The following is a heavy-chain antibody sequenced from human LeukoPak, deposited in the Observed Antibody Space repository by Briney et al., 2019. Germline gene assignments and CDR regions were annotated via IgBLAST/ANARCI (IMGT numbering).Heavy chain of an antibody. CDR3: ARVSIFGVVIPADF. D-gene: IGHD3-3*02. CDR2: ISSDGSTK. CDR1: GFTFSSYA. V-gene: IGHV3-30*01. J-gene: IGHJ4*02. Sequence: GGSLRLSCAASGFTFSSYAIHWVRQAPGKGLEWVAVISSDGSTKYYADSVKGRFTISRDNSKNTLYLQMNSLRAEDTAVYYCARVSIFGVVIPADFWGQGTLVTVYS.